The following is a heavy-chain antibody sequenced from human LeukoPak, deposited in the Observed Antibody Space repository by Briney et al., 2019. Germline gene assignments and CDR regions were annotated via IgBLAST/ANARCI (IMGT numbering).Heavy chain of an antibody. CDR1: GFTFCTYE. J-gene: IGHJ4*02. CDR3: ARASYSSGWYVRPQGYFDY. CDR2: IRRCGSTI. Sequence: GGSLRLFCAASGFTFCTYEMMWVRQPRGRVREWVLYIRRCGSTIYYADSVKGRFTISRDNAKNSLYLQMNTLRAEDAAVYYCARASYSSGWYVRPQGYFDYWGQGNLVTVSS. V-gene: IGHV3-48*03. D-gene: IGHD6-19*01.